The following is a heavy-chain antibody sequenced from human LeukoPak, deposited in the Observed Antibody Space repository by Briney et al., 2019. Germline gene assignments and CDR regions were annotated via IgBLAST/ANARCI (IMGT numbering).Heavy chain of an antibody. CDR3: AKDNAYYYADY. J-gene: IGHJ4*02. V-gene: IGHV3-30*02. CDR1: GFTFSSYG. D-gene: IGHD3-10*01. Sequence: GGSLRLSCAASGFTFSSYGMHWVRQAPGKGLEWVTFIGYDGRNKYYADSVKGRFTISRDNSKNTLYLQMNSLRAEDTAVYYCAKDNAYYYADYWGQGTLVTVSS. CDR2: IGYDGRNK.